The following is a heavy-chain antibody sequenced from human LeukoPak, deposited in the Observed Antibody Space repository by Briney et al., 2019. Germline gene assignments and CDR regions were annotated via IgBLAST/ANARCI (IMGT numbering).Heavy chain of an antibody. CDR3: ARRDGYCSSTSCYADYYYGMDV. CDR1: GYSFTSYW. J-gene: IGHJ6*02. CDR2: IYPGDSDT. V-gene: IGHV5-51*01. Sequence: GESLKISCKGSGYSFTSYWIGWVRQMPGKGLEWMGIIYPGDSDTTYSQSFQGQVTISADKSISTAYLQWSSLKASDTAMYYCARRDGYCSSTSCYADYYYGMDVWGQGTTVTVSS. D-gene: IGHD2-2*01.